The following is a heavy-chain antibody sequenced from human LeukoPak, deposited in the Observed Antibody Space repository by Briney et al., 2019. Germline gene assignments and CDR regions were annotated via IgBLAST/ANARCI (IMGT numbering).Heavy chain of an antibody. Sequence: GGSLRLPCAASGFTFSSYGMHWVRRAPGKGLEWVAVISHDVKTTYYADSAKGRFTISRDNSRNTVFLQMNRLRPEDTAVYYCVKEAYYGWGSSPTFYFDYWGQGTRVTVSS. CDR2: ISHDVKTT. CDR3: VKEAYYGWGSSPTFYFDY. J-gene: IGHJ4*02. CDR1: GFTFSSYG. V-gene: IGHV3-30*19. D-gene: IGHD3-10*01.